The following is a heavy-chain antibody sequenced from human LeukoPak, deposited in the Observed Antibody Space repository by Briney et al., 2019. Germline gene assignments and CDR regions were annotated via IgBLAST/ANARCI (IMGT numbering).Heavy chain of an antibody. J-gene: IGHJ4*02. V-gene: IGHV3-48*04. D-gene: IGHD3-22*01. CDR3: ARNRGLFTPIDY. CDR2: ISISSSSV. Sequence: GGSLRLSCAAAGFTFSSHAMNWVRQAPGKGLEWVSYISISSSSVYYADSVKGRFTISRDNAKNSLYLQMNSLRAEDTAVYYCARNRGLFTPIDYWGQGTLVTVSS. CDR1: GFTFSSHA.